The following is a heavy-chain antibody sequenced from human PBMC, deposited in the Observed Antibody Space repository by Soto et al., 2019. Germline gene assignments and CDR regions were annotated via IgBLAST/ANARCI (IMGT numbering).Heavy chain of an antibody. V-gene: IGHV3-23*01. CDR2: ISGSDKRT. J-gene: IGHJ4*02. D-gene: IGHD6-13*01. CDR3: ANKEDSSIWCSGY. CDR1: GFTFSNYA. Sequence: GGSLRLSCAASGFTFSNYAMSWVRQAPGKGLEWVSGISGSDKRTYCADSVMGRFTISRDNSKNTLYLQMNSLRAEDTAVYYCANKEDSSIWCSGYRGQGTLVTV.